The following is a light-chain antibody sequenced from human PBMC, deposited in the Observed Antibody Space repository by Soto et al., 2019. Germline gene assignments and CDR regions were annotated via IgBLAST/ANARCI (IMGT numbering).Light chain of an antibody. CDR1: QSLLDSNGDNY. Sequence: DTVMTQSPFSLPVTPGEPASISCRSSQSLLDSNGDNYLDWYLQKPGQSPQLLIYMGSNRASGVPDRFRGSGSCSDFTLKISRVEAEDVGVYYCMQALRTPFTFGQGTRLEIK. J-gene: IGKJ5*01. V-gene: IGKV2-28*01. CDR3: MQALRTPFT. CDR2: MGS.